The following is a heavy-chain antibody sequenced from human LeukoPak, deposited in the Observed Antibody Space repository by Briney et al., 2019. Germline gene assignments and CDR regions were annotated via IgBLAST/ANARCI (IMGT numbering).Heavy chain of an antibody. Sequence: SETLSLTCTVSGGSISSYYWSWIRQPPGKGLEWIGSIYYSGSTNYNPSLKSRVTISVDKSKNQFSLKLSSVTAADTAVYYCARDIVVVVAAPQADAFDIWGQGTMVTVSS. CDR3: ARDIVVVVAAPQADAFDI. CDR1: GGSISSYY. V-gene: IGHV4-59*12. J-gene: IGHJ3*02. CDR2: IYYSGST. D-gene: IGHD2-15*01.